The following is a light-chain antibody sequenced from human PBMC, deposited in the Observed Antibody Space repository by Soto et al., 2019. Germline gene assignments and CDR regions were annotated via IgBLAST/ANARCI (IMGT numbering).Light chain of an antibody. CDR1: ESISSY. J-gene: IGKJ4*01. Sequence: EIVLTQSPATLSLSPGERATLSCRASESISSYLAWYQQRPGQAPSLLIYDAFNRATGIPARFSGSGSGTDFTLTIDNLEPEDFAVYYCQQRSKWPLTFGGGTKVEI. V-gene: IGKV3-11*01. CDR2: DAF. CDR3: QQRSKWPLT.